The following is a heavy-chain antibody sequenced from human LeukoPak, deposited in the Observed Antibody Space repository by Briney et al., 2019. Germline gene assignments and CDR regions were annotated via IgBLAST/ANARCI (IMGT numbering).Heavy chain of an antibody. CDR1: GYTFTSYY. Sequence: ASVKVSCKASGYTFTSYYMHWVRLAPGQGLEWMGIINPSGGSTSYAQKFQGRVTMTRDTSTSTVYMELSSLRSEDTAVYYCARDSPQFAHSLYYDSSGYPDYWGQGTLVTVSS. CDR3: ARDSPQFAHSLYYDSSGYPDY. CDR2: INPSGGST. V-gene: IGHV1-46*01. D-gene: IGHD3-22*01. J-gene: IGHJ4*02.